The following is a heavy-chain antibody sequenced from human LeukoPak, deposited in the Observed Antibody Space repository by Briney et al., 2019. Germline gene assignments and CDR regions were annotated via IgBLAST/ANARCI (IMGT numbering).Heavy chain of an antibody. CDR3: ASGAVVAASFDY. D-gene: IGHD2-15*01. CDR2: IYYSGST. V-gene: IGHV4-30-4*01. J-gene: IGHJ4*02. CDR1: GGSISSGDYY. Sequence: SQTLSLTCTVSGGSISSGDYYWSWIRQPPGKGLEWIGYIYYSGSTYYNPSLKSRVTISVDTSKNQFSLKLSSVTAADTAVYYCASGAVVAASFDYWGQGTLVTVSS.